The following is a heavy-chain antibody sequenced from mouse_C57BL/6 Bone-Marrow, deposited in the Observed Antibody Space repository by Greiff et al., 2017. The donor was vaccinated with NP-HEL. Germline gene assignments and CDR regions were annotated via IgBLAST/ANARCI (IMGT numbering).Heavy chain of an antibody. CDR3: ARRGYYGSSPFAY. V-gene: IGHV3-6*01. Sequence: VQLKESGPGLVKPSQSLSLTCSVTGYSITSGYYWNWIRQFPGNKLEWMGYISYDGSNNYNPSLKNRISITRDTSENKFFLKLNSVTTEDTATYYCARRGYYGSSPFAYSGQGTLVTVSA. CDR2: ISYDGSN. CDR1: GYSITSGYY. D-gene: IGHD1-1*01. J-gene: IGHJ3*01.